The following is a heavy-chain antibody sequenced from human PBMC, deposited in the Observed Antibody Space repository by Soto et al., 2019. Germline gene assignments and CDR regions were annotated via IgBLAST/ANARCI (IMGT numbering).Heavy chain of an antibody. CDR1: GGSITRNNHY. V-gene: IGHV4-39*01. CDR2: ILYSGST. J-gene: IGHJ4*02. D-gene: IGHD6-19*01. CDR3: ARLGSSGWYQGSYFDY. Sequence: QLQLQESGPGLVKPSETLSLTCIVSGGSITRNNHYWGWIRQSPGKGLEWIGSILYSGSTNYNPSLKSRVTVSVETSKNQLSPKMTSLTAADTALYYCARLGSSGWYQGSYFDYWGQGTLVTVSS.